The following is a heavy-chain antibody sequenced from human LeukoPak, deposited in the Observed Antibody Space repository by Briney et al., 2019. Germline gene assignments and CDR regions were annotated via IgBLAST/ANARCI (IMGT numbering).Heavy chain of an antibody. J-gene: IGHJ6*03. V-gene: IGHV1-69*13. CDR1: GGTFSSYA. CDR2: IIPIFGTA. D-gene: IGHD3-16*01. CDR3: ARALLSFGDYYYMDV. Sequence: SVKVSCKASGGTFSSYAISWVRQAPGQGLEWMGGIIPIFGTANYAQKFQGRVTITADESTSIAYMELSSLRSEDTAVYYCARALLSFGDYYYMDVWGKGTTVTVSS.